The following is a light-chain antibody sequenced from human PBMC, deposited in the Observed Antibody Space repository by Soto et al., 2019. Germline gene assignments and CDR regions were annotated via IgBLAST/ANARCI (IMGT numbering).Light chain of an antibody. Sequence: DIQMTQSPSSLSASVGDRVTITCRASQSIGTNLNWYQQRPGKAPKLLISAVSSLQSGVSSRFSGSGSETDFTLSINSLQREDFATYYCQQTYSAPPLFGQGTKVEIK. CDR2: AVS. CDR3: QQTYSAPPL. CDR1: QSIGTN. J-gene: IGKJ1*01. V-gene: IGKV1-39*01.